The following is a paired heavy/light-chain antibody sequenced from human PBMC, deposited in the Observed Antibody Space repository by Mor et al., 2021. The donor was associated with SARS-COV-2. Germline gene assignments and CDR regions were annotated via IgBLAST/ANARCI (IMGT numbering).Heavy chain of an antibody. J-gene: IGHJ4*02. CDR3: AKVMSTPIQLWYDHQQYYFDY. V-gene: IGHV3-23*01. CDR1: GFTFSSYA. CDR2: ISGSGGST. Sequence: EVQLLESGGGLVQPGGSLRLSCAASGFTFSSYAMSWVRQAPGKGLEWVSAISGSGGSTYYADSVKGRFTISRDNSKNTLYLQMNSLRAEDTAVYYCAKVMSTPIQLWYDHQQYYFDYWGQGTLVTVSS. D-gene: IGHD5-18*01.
Light chain of an antibody. V-gene: IGLV2-11*01. CDR1: SSDVGGYNY. CDR2: DVS. J-gene: IGLJ2*01. Sequence: QSALTQPRSVSGSPGQSVTISCTGTSSDVGGYNYVSWYQQHPGKAPKLMIYDVSKRPSGVPDRFSGSKSGNTASLTISGLQAEDEADYYCCSYAGSYTLVVFGGGTKLTVL. CDR3: CSYAGSYTLVV.